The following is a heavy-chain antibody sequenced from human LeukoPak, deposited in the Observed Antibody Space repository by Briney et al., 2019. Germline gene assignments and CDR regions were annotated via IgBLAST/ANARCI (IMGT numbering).Heavy chain of an antibody. CDR3: ARMGRRYSYGPIDY. CDR1: GGSFSGYY. D-gene: IGHD5-18*01. Sequence: PSETLSLTCAVYGGSFSGYYWSWIRQPPGKGLEWIGEINHSGSTNYSPSLKSRVTISVDTSKNQFSLKLSSVTAADTAVYYCARMGRRYSYGPIDYWGQGTLVTVSS. J-gene: IGHJ4*02. V-gene: IGHV4-34*01. CDR2: INHSGST.